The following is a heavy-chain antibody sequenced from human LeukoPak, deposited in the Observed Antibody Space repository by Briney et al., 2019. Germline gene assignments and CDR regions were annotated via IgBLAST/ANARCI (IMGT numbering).Heavy chain of an antibody. D-gene: IGHD5-24*01. CDR2: ISSSSSTI. J-gene: IGHJ6*03. V-gene: IGHV3-48*01. CDR3: ARFRDGYNLGYYYYMDV. Sequence: GGSLRLSCAASGFTFSSYSMNWVRQAPGKGLEWVSYISSSSSTIYYADSVKGRFTISRDNAKNSLYLQMNSLRAEDTAVYYCARFRDGYNLGYYYYMDVWGKGTTVTVSS. CDR1: GFTFSSYS.